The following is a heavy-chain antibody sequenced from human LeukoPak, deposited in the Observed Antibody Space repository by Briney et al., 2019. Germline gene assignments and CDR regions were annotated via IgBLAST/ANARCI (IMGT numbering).Heavy chain of an antibody. Sequence: GRSLRLSCAASGFTFSSYGMHWVRQAPGKGLEWVVVIWYDGSNKYYADSVKGRFTISRDNSKNTLYLQMNSLRAEDTAVYYCACVDYWGQGTLVTVSS. V-gene: IGHV3-33*01. J-gene: IGHJ4*02. CDR2: IWYDGSNK. CDR3: ACVDY. CDR1: GFTFSSYG.